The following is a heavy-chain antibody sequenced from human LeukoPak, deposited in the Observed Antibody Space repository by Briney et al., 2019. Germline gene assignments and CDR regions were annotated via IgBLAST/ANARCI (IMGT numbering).Heavy chain of an antibody. CDR1: GYTFTSYD. V-gene: IGHV1-8*01. CDR3: ARGLVGATHFDY. J-gene: IGHJ4*02. D-gene: IGHD1-26*01. CDR2: MNPNSGNT. Sequence: ASVKVSCKASGYTFTSYDINWVRQATGQGLEWMGWMNPNSGNTGYAQKFQGSVTMTRNTSISTAYMELSSLRSEDTAVYYCARGLVGATHFDYWGQGTLVTVSS.